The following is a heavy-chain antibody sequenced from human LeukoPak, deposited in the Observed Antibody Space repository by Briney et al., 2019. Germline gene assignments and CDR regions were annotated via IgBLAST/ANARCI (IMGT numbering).Heavy chain of an antibody. D-gene: IGHD3-22*01. CDR2: AHSSGHT. V-gene: IGHV4-59*01. J-gene: IGHJ3*01. CDR3: ARDSYDYDSHFQDVFDS. CDR1: GGSIRTNY. Sequence: SETLSLTCTVSGGSIRTNYWSWIRQPPGKGLEWVGYAHSSGHTRSNPSLESRVTISVDMSNNHLSLRLTSVTAADTAVYYRARDSYDYDSHFQDVFDSWGQGTMVTVS.